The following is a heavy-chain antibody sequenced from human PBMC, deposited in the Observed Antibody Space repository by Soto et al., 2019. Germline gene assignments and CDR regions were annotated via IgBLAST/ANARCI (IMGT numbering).Heavy chain of an antibody. CDR1: GGSITSSNYY. CDR3: ARELRGYSYGPGEVY. J-gene: IGHJ4*02. CDR2: IYSSGTA. Sequence: LTLTCTVSGGSITSSNYYWSWIRQSPGEGLEWIGHIYSSGTAYYNPSLMSRVSMSIDTSKNQFSLNLNSVTVADTAVYFCARELRGYSYGPGEVYWGRGTLVTVSS. V-gene: IGHV4-30-4*01. D-gene: IGHD5-18*01.